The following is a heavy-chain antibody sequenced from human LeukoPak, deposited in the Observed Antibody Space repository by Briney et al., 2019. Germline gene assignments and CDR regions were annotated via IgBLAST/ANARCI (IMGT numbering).Heavy chain of an antibody. V-gene: IGHV1-69*13. CDR2: IIPIFGTA. Sequence: GASVTVSCTASGGTFSSYAISWVRQAPGQGLEWMGGIIPIFGTANYAQKFQGRVTITADESTSTAYMELSSLRSEDTAVYYCARELAVVTTTDYYYYGKDVWGQGTTVTVSS. CDR3: ARELAVVTTTDYYYYGKDV. J-gene: IGHJ6*02. D-gene: IGHD4-23*01. CDR1: GGTFSSYA.